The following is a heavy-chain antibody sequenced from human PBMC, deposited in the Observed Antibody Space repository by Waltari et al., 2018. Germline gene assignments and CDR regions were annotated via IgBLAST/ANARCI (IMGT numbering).Heavy chain of an antibody. CDR3: ARDPPAAPSD. J-gene: IGHJ4*02. CDR2: SYFSGNT. Sequence: QLQLQESGPGLVKPSETLSLTCTVSGGSISSRSHYWGWIRQPPGKGLEWIGSSYFSGNTHYNPSLKSRVTISVDTSKNQFSLNLTSVTAADTAVYYCARDPPAAPSDWGQGTLVIVSS. D-gene: IGHD6-13*01. CDR1: GGSISSRSHY. V-gene: IGHV4-39*07.